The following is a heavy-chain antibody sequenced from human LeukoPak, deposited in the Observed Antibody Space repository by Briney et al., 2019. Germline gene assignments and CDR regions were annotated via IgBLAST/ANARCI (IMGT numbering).Heavy chain of an antibody. V-gene: IGHV4-34*01. CDR1: GGSFSGYY. D-gene: IGHD2-2*01. CDR3: ARGRPYCSSTSCYGAVFSRSTHGTNNWFDP. CDR2: INHSGST. Sequence: SETLSLTCAVYGGSFSGYYWSWIRQPPGKGLEWIGEINHSGSTNYNPSLKSRVTISVDTSKNQFSLKLSSVTAADTAVYYCARGRPYCSSTSCYGAVFSRSTHGTNNWFDPWGQGTLVTVSS. J-gene: IGHJ5*02.